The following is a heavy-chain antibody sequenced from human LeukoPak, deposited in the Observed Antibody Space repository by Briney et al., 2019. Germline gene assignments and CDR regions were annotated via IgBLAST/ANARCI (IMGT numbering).Heavy chain of an antibody. D-gene: IGHD3-10*01. CDR2: INPNSGGT. V-gene: IGHV1-2*02. CDR3: AAIGGRLGY. CDR1: GYTFTVYY. J-gene: IGHJ4*02. Sequence: VSVKVSCKASGYTFTVYYMHWVRQAPGQGLEWMGWINPNSGGTNYAQKFQGRVTMTRDAYISTAYMELSRLRSDDTAVYYCAAIGGRLGYWGQGTLVTVSS.